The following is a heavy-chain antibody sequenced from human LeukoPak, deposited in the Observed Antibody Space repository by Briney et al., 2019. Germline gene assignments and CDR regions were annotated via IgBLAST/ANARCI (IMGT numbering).Heavy chain of an antibody. Sequence: PGGSLRLSCAASGFTFSSYSMNWVRQAPGKGLEWVSSISSSSSYIYYADSVKGRFTISRDNAKSSLYLQMNSLRAEDTAVYYCARDTAMTTVIDYWGQGTLVTVSS. V-gene: IGHV3-21*01. J-gene: IGHJ4*02. CDR2: ISSSSSYI. CDR1: GFTFSSYS. D-gene: IGHD4-17*01. CDR3: ARDTAMTTVIDY.